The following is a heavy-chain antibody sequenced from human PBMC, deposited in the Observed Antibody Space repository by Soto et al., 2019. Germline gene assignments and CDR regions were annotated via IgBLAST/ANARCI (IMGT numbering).Heavy chain of an antibody. Sequence: ASVKVSCKASGGTFSSYAISWVRQAPGQGLEWMGGIIPIFGTANYAQKFQGRVTITADESTSTAYMELSSLRSEDTAVYYCARDRRGINSRSWSYYFDYWGQGTLVTVSS. CDR2: IIPIFGTA. D-gene: IGHD6-13*01. CDR1: GGTFSSYA. J-gene: IGHJ4*02. CDR3: ARDRRGINSRSWSYYFDY. V-gene: IGHV1-69*13.